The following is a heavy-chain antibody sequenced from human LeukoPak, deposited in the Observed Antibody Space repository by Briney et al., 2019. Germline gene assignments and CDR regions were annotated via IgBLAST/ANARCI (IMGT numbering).Heavy chain of an antibody. D-gene: IGHD3-10*01. CDR3: ARGIRFGELWGYRFDP. J-gene: IGHJ5*02. Sequence: ASVKVSCKASGYTFTSYDINWVRQATGQGLECMGWMNPNSGNTGYAQKFQGRVTMTRNTSISTAYMELSSLRSEDTAVYYCARGIRFGELWGYRFDPWGQGTLVTVSS. V-gene: IGHV1-8*01. CDR2: MNPNSGNT. CDR1: GYTFTSYD.